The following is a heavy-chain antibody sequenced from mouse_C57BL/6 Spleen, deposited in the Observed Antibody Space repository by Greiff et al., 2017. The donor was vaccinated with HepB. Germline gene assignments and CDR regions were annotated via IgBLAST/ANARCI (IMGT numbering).Heavy chain of an antibody. CDR3: ARGAHYYGSSYWYFDV. CDR1: GYAFTNYL. D-gene: IGHD1-1*01. Sequence: QVQLKESGAELVRPGTSVKVSCKASGYAFTNYLIEWVKQRPGQGLEWIGVINPGSGGTNYNEKFKGKATLTADKSASTAYMQLSSLTSEDSAVYFCARGAHYYGSSYWYFDVWGTGTTVTVSS. CDR2: INPGSGGT. V-gene: IGHV1-54*01. J-gene: IGHJ1*03.